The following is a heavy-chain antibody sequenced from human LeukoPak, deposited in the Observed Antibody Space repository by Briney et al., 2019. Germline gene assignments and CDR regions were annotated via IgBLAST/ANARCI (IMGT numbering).Heavy chain of an antibody. Sequence: SETLSLTCTVSGGSIGSSSNYWGWIRQAPGKGLEWIGNVYYSGSTFYNPSLKSRVTISVDTSKNQFSLKLRSVTAADTAIYYCARASFNVVFGNWFDPWGQGTLVTVSS. CDR2: VYYSGST. V-gene: IGHV4-39*01. D-gene: IGHD2-8*01. CDR1: GGSIGSSSNY. J-gene: IGHJ5*02. CDR3: ARASFNVVFGNWFDP.